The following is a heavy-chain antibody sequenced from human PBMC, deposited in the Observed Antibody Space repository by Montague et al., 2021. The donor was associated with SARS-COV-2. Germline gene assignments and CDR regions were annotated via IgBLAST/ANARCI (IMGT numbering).Heavy chain of an antibody. J-gene: IGHJ5*02. D-gene: IGHD3-10*01. Sequence: SETLSLTCTVSGGSISSSSYYWGWIRQPPGKGLEWIGSIYYSGSTYYNPSLKSRVTISVDTSKNQFSLKLSSVTAADTAVYYCARPLNLDYYGSGGYSSWFDPWGQGTLVTVSS. CDR1: GGSISSSSYY. CDR2: IYYSGST. V-gene: IGHV4-39*01. CDR3: ARPLNLDYYGSGGYSSWFDP.